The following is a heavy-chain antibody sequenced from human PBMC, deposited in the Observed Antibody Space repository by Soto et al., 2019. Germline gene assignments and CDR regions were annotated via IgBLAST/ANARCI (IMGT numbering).Heavy chain of an antibody. Sequence: QVQLVESGGGVVQPGRSLRLSCAASGFTFSSYAMHWVRQAPGKGLEWVAVISYDGSNKYYADSVKGRFTISSDNSKNTLYLQMNSLRAEDTAVYYCARRLLWFGGNQYYYYGMDVWGQGTTVTVSS. CDR2: ISYDGSNK. V-gene: IGHV3-30-3*01. CDR3: ARRLLWFGGNQYYYYGMDV. J-gene: IGHJ6*02. CDR1: GFTFSSYA. D-gene: IGHD3-10*01.